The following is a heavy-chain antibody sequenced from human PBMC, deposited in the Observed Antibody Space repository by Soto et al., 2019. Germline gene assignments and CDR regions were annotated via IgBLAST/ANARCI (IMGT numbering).Heavy chain of an antibody. CDR3: ARIDFWSGMDV. J-gene: IGHJ6*02. D-gene: IGHD3-3*01. V-gene: IGHV3-74*01. Sequence: EVHLVESGGGLVQPGGSLRVSCAACGFAFSSFWMYWIRQAPGKGLAWVSRINSDGSSTNYADSVRGRVTISRDNAKNTLYLQMNSLRAEDTAVYYCARIDFWSGMDVWGQGTTVTVSS. CDR1: GFAFSSFW. CDR2: INSDGSST.